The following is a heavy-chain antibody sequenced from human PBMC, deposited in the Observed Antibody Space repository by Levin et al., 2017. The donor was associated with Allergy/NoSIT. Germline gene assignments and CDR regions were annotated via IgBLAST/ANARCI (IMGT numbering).Heavy chain of an antibody. Sequence: SETLSLTCSVSGASINTGGYYWSWIRQHLGKGLEWIGYIYNSGSTYYNPSLKSRVTISVDTSKNQFSLKLSSVTAADTAVYYCARDIRYYYDSSGYYGGYIDYWGQGTLVTVSS. CDR2: IYNSGST. D-gene: IGHD3-22*01. CDR1: GASINTGGYY. J-gene: IGHJ4*02. V-gene: IGHV4-31*03. CDR3: ARDIRYYYDSSGYYGGYIDY.